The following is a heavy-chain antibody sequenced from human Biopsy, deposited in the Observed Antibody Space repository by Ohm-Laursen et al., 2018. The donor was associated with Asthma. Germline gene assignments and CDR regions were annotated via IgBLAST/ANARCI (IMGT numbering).Heavy chain of an antibody. D-gene: IGHD3-22*01. Sequence: SLRLSCAASEFKFDEYTMHWVRQAPGKGLEWVSGISWNSATIGYADSVEGRFTISRDNAKNSVFLHMDSLRPEDTAFYYCAKVRSDWVITESFDYWGQGVLVTVSS. V-gene: IGHV3-9*01. J-gene: IGHJ4*02. CDR2: ISWNSATI. CDR3: AKVRSDWVITESFDY. CDR1: EFKFDEYT.